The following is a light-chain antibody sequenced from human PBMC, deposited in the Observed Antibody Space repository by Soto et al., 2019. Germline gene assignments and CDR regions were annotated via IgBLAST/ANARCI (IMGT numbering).Light chain of an antibody. CDR1: QIFSSSY. V-gene: IGKV3-20*01. CDR3: QQYGSSPRT. J-gene: IGKJ1*01. Sequence: EIVLTQSPGTLSLSPGERVTLSCSASQIFSSSYLAWYQQKPGQAPRLLIYGASSRATGIPDRFSGNGSGTDFTLTISRLEPEDFAVYYCQQYGSSPRTFGQGTKVDIK. CDR2: GAS.